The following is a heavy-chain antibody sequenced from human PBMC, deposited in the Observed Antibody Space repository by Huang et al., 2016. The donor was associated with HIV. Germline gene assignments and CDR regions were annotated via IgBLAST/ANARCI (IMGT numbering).Heavy chain of an antibody. CDR1: GGSISSSSYY. J-gene: IGHJ4*02. V-gene: IGHV4-39*01. CDR2: IYYSGGP. CDR3: ARHERWAMVRGVPQWGFDY. D-gene: IGHD3-10*01. Sequence: QLQLQESGPGLVKPSETLSLTCTVSGGSISSSSYYWGWIRQPRGKGLEWIGTIYYSGGPHSNPSLKGRVTISVDTSKNQFSLKLSSVTAADTAVYYCARHERWAMVRGVPQWGFDYWGQGTLVTVSS.